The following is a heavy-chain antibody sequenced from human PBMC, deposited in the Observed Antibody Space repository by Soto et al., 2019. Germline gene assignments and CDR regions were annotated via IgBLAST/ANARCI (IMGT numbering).Heavy chain of an antibody. CDR3: ARGGITPSMFFFDS. D-gene: IGHD3-10*02. V-gene: IGHV4-34*01. Sequence: QVQLHQWGTGLLKPSETLSLTCSVSGESFSGHFWTWIRQPPGKGLEWIGEIDYSGATHYNASVKSRGSMSVDTTKKQVSLKVTSVTAADTAVYYCARGGITPSMFFFDSWGQGTVVIVSS. J-gene: IGHJ4*02. CDR2: IDYSGAT. CDR1: GESFSGHF.